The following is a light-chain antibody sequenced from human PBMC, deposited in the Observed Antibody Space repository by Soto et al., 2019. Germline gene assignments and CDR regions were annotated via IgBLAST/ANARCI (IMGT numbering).Light chain of an antibody. J-gene: IGKJ5*01. V-gene: IGKV3-11*01. Sequence: VLTQSPATLSLSPGERATLSCRASQSVSYYLAWYQQKPGQAPRLLIYDASNSAAGIPARFSGSGSGTVVTLTISSLEPEDVAIYYCQLRLHWPPVNFGQGTRLEIK. CDR3: QLRLHWPPVN. CDR1: QSVSYY. CDR2: DAS.